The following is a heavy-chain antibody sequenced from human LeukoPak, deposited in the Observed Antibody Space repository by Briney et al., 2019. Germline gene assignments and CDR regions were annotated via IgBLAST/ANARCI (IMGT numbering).Heavy chain of an antibody. V-gene: IGHV1-69*13. J-gene: IGHJ4*02. D-gene: IGHD2-15*01. CDR1: GGTLSSHA. Sequence: SVKVSCKASGGTLSSHAISWVRQAPGQGLEWMGGIIPIFGTTNYAQKFQGRVTISADESTNTAYMELSSLRSEDTAVYYCARESVCSGGSCYSFDYWGQGTLVTVSS. CDR3: ARESVCSGGSCYSFDY. CDR2: IIPIFGTT.